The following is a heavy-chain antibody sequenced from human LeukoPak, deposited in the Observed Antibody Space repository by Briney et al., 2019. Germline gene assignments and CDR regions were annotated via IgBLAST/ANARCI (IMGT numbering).Heavy chain of an antibody. V-gene: IGHV4-34*01. Sequence: SGTLSLTCAVYGGSFSGYYWSWIRQPPGKGLEWIGEINHSGSTNYNPSLKSRVTISVDTSKNQFSLKLSSVIAADTAVYYCARRRRIRSGSYRVGAFDIWGQGTMVTVSS. CDR2: INHSGST. CDR3: ARRRRIRSGSYRVGAFDI. J-gene: IGHJ3*02. CDR1: GGSFSGYY. D-gene: IGHD1-26*01.